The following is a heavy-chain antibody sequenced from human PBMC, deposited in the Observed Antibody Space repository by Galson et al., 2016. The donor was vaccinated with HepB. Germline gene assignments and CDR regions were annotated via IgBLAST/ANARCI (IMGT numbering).Heavy chain of an antibody. CDR3: AADNSNVGAGHAAWWFDP. CDR2: IDPSGATT. J-gene: IGHJ5*02. V-gene: IGHV1-46*04. D-gene: IGHD1-26*01. CDR1: GFTFTRHW. Sequence: SVKVSCKASGFTFTRHWMHWVRQAPGQGLEWMGIIDPSGATTFYAQSLQGRVTMTRDSSTGTAYMELSGLRSEDTAVYYCAADNSNVGAGHAAWWFDPWGQGTLVIVSS.